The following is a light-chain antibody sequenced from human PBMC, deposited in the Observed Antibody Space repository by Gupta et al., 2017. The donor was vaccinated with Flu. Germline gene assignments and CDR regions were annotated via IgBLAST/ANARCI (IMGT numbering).Light chain of an antibody. J-gene: IGKJ5*01. Sequence: PSSLSASIGDRVTITCRASQSISNYLNWYQQQPGKAPRLLIYAASSLLSGVPSRFSGSGSGTDFTLTINSLQPEDYASYYCQQCNNTPITLGQGTRLEIK. V-gene: IGKV1-39*01. CDR1: QSISNY. CDR2: AAS. CDR3: QQCNNTPIT.